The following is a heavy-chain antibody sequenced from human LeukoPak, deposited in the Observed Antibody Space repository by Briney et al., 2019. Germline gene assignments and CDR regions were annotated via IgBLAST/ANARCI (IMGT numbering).Heavy chain of an antibody. CDR1: GYTFTGHY. CDR2: IISNCGYT. D-gene: IGHD3-9*01. CDR3: ARALRNFAGFSRPDY. Sequence: ASVKVSCKASGYTFTGHYMHWVRQAPGQGLEWMGWIISNCGYTIYAQKFQGRVTVTRDTSITTASMALSRLRYDDTPVYYCARALRNFAGFSRPDYWGEGTLVSVSS. J-gene: IGHJ4*02. V-gene: IGHV1-2*02.